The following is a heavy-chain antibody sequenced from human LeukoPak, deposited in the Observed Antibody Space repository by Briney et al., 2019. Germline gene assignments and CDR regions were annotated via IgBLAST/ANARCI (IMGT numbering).Heavy chain of an antibody. D-gene: IGHD2-2*01. V-gene: IGHV3-7*01. J-gene: IGHJ6*03. CDR3: ARTAYRIVVVPAANYYYYYYMDV. CDR1: GFTFSSYW. Sequence: PGGSLRLSCAASGFTFSSYWMSWVRQAPGKGLEWVANIKQDGSEKYYVDSVKGRFTISRDNAKNSLYLQMNSLRAEDTAVYYCARTAYRIVVVPAANYYYYYYMDVWGKGTTVAISS. CDR2: IKQDGSEK.